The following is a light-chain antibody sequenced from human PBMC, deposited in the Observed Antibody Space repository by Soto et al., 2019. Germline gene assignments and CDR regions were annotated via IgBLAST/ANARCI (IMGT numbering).Light chain of an antibody. J-gene: IGKJ3*01. Sequence: IVMTQTPLSSPVTLGQPASISCRSSQSLVHSDGYTYLSWLHQRPGQPPRLLIYQISNRFSGVPDRFSGSGAGTDFTLKISRVEAEDVGVYYCMQTTQFPLTFGPGTKVDI. CDR2: QIS. CDR3: MQTTQFPLT. V-gene: IGKV2-24*01. CDR1: QSLVHSDGYTY.